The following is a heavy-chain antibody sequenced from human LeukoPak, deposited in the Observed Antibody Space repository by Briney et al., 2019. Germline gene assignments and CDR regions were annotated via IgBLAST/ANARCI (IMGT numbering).Heavy chain of an antibody. Sequence: PSETLSLTCGVSGGSITNTNYWTWVRQPPGKGLEWIGEVNLQGSTNYNPSLMGRVAISLDTSENHISLQLTSVTAADTAVYYCAREGGPYRPLDYSGQGTLVTVSS. CDR2: VNLQGST. V-gene: IGHV4-4*02. CDR1: GGSITNTNY. CDR3: AREGGPYRPLDY. J-gene: IGHJ4*02.